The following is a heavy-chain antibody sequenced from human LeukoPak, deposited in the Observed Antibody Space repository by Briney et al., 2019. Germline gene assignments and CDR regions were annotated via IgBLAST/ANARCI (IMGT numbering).Heavy chain of an antibody. Sequence: SETVSLTCTVSGGSISTSSYYWAWIRQPPGKGLEWIGNIYYSGRTFYNPSLKSRVTISVDTSKNQFSLNLSSVTVADTAVYFCARGVTTNGYYYYMDVWGKGTTVTVSS. V-gene: IGHV4-39*01. J-gene: IGHJ6*03. CDR1: GGSISTSSYY. D-gene: IGHD4-17*01. CDR2: IYYSGRT. CDR3: ARGVTTNGYYYYMDV.